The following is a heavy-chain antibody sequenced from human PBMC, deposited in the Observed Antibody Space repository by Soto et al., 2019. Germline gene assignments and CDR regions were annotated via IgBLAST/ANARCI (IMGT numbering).Heavy chain of an antibody. Sequence: VASVKVSCKTSGYTFSDSYVHWVRRAPGQGLEWMGWINPDSGGAYYAQKFQGRVTMTRDTSSSTAYMELTNLRSDDTAVYYCARDAFASYAGFDPWGQGTLVTVSS. CDR2: INPDSGGA. J-gene: IGHJ5*02. D-gene: IGHD1-26*01. V-gene: IGHV1-2*02. CDR1: GYTFSDSY. CDR3: ARDAFASYAGFDP.